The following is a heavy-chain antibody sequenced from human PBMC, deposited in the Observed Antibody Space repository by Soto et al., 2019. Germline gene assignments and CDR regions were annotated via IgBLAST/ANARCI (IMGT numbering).Heavy chain of an antibody. J-gene: IGHJ4*02. CDR2: IYYSGST. CDR1: GGSISSGGYY. CDR3: SSSARLVRGVIIDY. V-gene: IGHV4-31*03. Sequence: SETLSLTCTVSGGSISSGGYYWSWIRQHPGKGLEWIGYIYYSGSTYYNPSLKSRVTISVDTSKNQFSLKLSSVTAADTAVYYCSSSARLVRGVIIDYWGQGTLVTVSS. D-gene: IGHD3-10*01.